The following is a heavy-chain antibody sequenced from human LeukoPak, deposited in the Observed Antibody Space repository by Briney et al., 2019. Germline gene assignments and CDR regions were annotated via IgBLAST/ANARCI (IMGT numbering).Heavy chain of an antibody. CDR2: IYPGDSDT. V-gene: IGHV5-51*01. D-gene: IGHD6-6*01. J-gene: IGHJ4*02. CDR1: GYSFTTYW. CDR3: ARRSSIAAPLFDY. Sequence: GESLKISCKGSGYSFTTYWIGWVRQLPGEGLEGMGIIYPGDSDTRYSPSFQGQVTISADKSISTAYLQWSSLKASDTAMYYCARRSSIAAPLFDYWGQGTLVTVSS.